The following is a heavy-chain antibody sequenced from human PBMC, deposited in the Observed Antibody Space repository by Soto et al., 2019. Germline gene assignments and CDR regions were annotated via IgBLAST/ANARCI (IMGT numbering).Heavy chain of an antibody. V-gene: IGHV4-30-2*01. Sequence: PSETLSLTCAVSSGSISSGCYSWSWIRQPPGKGLEWIGYIYHSGSTYYNPSLKSRVTISVDRSKNQFSLKLSSVTAADTAVYYCARVRQVPAAGEVFDYWGQGTLVTVSS. CDR2: IYHSGST. CDR1: SGSISSGCYS. CDR3: ARVRQVPAAGEVFDY. D-gene: IGHD2-2*01. J-gene: IGHJ4*02.